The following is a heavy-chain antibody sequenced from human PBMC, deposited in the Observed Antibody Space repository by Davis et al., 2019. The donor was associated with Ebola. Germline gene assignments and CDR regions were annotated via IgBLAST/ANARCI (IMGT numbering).Heavy chain of an antibody. CDR1: GFTLSSHW. CDR3: VREGASLSIFDS. J-gene: IGHJ4*02. Sequence: GESLKISCAASGFTLSSHWMSWVRQAPGKGLEWVANIKQDGSDTYYLDSVKGRFTISRDNAKNSLSLQMNNLRAEDSALYFCVREGASLSIFDSWGQGILVTVSS. V-gene: IGHV3-7*01. CDR2: IKQDGSDT. D-gene: IGHD3-16*01.